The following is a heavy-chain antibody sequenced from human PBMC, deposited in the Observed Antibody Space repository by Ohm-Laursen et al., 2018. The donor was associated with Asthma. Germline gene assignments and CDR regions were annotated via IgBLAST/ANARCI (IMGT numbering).Heavy chain of an antibody. Sequence: SLRLSCAASGFTFSSYGMHWVRQAPGKGLEWVAVISYDGSNKYYADSVKGRFTISRDNSKNTLYLQMNSLRPDDTAVYYCARDVMEWYLPAFDFWGQGTLVTVSS. V-gene: IGHV3-30*03. CDR1: GFTFSSYG. D-gene: IGHD3-3*01. CDR3: ARDVMEWYLPAFDF. CDR2: ISYDGSNK. J-gene: IGHJ4*02.